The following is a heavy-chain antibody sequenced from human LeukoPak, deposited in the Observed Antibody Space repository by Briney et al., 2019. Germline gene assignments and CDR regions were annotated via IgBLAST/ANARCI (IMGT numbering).Heavy chain of an antibody. CDR2: ISSSGSTI. Sequence: PGGSLRLSCAASGFTFSSYWMNWVRQAPGKGLEWVSYISSSGSTIYYADSVKGRFTISRDNAKNSLYLQMNSLRAEDTAVYYCARDVRDGYPTLFDYWGQGTLVTVSS. V-gene: IGHV3-48*04. CDR1: GFTFSSYW. CDR3: ARDVRDGYPTLFDY. J-gene: IGHJ4*02. D-gene: IGHD5-24*01.